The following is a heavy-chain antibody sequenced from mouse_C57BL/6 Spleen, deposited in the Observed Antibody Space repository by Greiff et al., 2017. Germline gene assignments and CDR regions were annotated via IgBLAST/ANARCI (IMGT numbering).Heavy chain of an antibody. Sequence: QVQLQQSGAELARPGASVKMSCKASGYTFTSYTMHWVKQRPGQGLEWIGYINPSSGYTKYNQKFKDKATLTEDTSSSTAYMQLSSLTSEDSAVYYCASYSNYGGWFAYWGQGTLVTVSA. CDR3: ASYSNYGGWFAY. CDR1: GYTFTSYT. D-gene: IGHD2-5*01. V-gene: IGHV1-4*01. CDR2: INPSSGYT. J-gene: IGHJ3*01.